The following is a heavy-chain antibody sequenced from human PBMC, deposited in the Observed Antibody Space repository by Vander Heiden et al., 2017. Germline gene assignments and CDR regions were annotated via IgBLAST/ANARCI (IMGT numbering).Heavy chain of an antibody. CDR1: GYTFTSSG. D-gene: IGHD1-26*01. V-gene: IGHV1-18*01. CDR2: ISAYNGNT. Sequence: QVQLVQSGAEVKKPGASVKVSCKASGYTFTSSGISWVRQAPGQGLEWMGWISAYNGNTNYGQKLQGRVTMTTDTSTSTAYMELRSLRSDDTAVYYCARDHEWDLRRRPRNNFDYWGQGTLVTVSS. CDR3: ARDHEWDLRRRPRNNFDY. J-gene: IGHJ4*02.